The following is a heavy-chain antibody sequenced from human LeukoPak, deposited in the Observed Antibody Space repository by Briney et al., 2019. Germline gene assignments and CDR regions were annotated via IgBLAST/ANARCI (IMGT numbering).Heavy chain of an antibody. Sequence: GGSLRLSCAGSGFTFSGHSMSWVRQAPGKGLEWVSAISLGGDVTFYADSVKGRFIVSRDQSNNMLSLQMSSLRAEDTALYYCAKHRAPVAGSHPKNPTAYFADWGQGTLVTVSS. CDR1: GFTFSGHS. J-gene: IGHJ1*01. V-gene: IGHV3-23*01. CDR2: ISLGGDVT. D-gene: IGHD6-19*01. CDR3: AKHRAPVAGSHPKNPTAYFAD.